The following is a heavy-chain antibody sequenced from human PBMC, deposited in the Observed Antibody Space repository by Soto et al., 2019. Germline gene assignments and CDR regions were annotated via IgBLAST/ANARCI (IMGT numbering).Heavy chain of an antibody. CDR2: IYFSGST. CDR1: GASVSSGSHY. V-gene: IGHV4-61*01. CDR3: ASDHVTPASTFEF. D-gene: IGHD2-2*01. Sequence: PSETLSLTCNVSGASVSSGSHYWIWIRQPPGNGLEWIGHIYFSGSTKYNPSLKSRVTISVDMSKNQFSLRVISVTAADTAVYYCASDHVTPASTFEFWGQGTLVTVSS. J-gene: IGHJ4*02.